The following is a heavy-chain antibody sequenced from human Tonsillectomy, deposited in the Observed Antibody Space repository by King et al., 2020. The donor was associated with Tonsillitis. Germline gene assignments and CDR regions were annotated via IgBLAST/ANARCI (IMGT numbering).Heavy chain of an antibody. Sequence: VQLQESGPGLVKPSETLSLTCTVSGGSISSYYWSWIRQPPGKGLEWIGYIYSSGSTNHNPSLKSRVTISVDTSKNQFSLKLSSVTAADTAVYYCARDLVDYYYYGMDVWGQGTTVTVSS. CDR1: GGSISSYY. CDR3: ARDLVDYYYYGMDV. D-gene: IGHD2-15*01. J-gene: IGHJ6*02. V-gene: IGHV4-59*01. CDR2: IYSSGST.